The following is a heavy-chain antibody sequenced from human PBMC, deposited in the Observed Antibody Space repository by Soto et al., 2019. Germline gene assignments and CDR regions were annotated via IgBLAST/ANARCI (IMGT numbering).Heavy chain of an antibody. CDR1: GFIFRMYW. Sequence: GGSLRLSCASSGFIFRMYWMHWVRQSPGKGLVWISRIYNDGTYSDYADSVRGRFTISRDNVNDTLYLQMNNLRAEDSGLYYCTRGPRPISTGTGAYWGQGTQVTAPQ. CDR3: TRGPRPISTGTGAY. J-gene: IGHJ4*02. CDR2: IYNDGTYS. V-gene: IGHV3-74*01. D-gene: IGHD3-10*01.